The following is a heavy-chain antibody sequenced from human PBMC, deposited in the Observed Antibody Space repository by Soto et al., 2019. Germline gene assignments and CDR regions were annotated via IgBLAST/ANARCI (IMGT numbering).Heavy chain of an antibody. D-gene: IGHD6-6*01. CDR3: AKQSFDYSSSYAFDI. Sequence: EVQLLESGGGWVQPGGSLRLSCAASGFTFSSYAMSWVRQAPGKGLEWVSTISGSSGSTYYAGSVKGRFTISRDNSKNTNTLYLQMNSLRADDTAVYYCAKQSFDYSSSYAFDIWGQGTMVTVSS. J-gene: IGHJ3*02. CDR1: GFTFSSYA. V-gene: IGHV3-23*01. CDR2: ISGSSGST.